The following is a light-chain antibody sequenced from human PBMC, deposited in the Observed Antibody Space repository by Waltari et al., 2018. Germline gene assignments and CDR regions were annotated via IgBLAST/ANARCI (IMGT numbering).Light chain of an antibody. V-gene: IGLV2-14*01. CDR1: SSDVGGYNY. J-gene: IGLJ3*02. Sequence: QSALTQPASVSGSPGQSITISCTGTSSDVGGYNYFSWYQQHPGKAPKLMISDVSKRPSGVSNRFTGSKSDNTASLTISGLQAEDEADYYCSSYTSSSTWVFGGGTKLTVL. CDR2: DVS. CDR3: SSYTSSSTWV.